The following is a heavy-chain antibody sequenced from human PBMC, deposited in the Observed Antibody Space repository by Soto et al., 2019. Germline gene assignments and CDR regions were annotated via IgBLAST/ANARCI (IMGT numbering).Heavy chain of an antibody. D-gene: IGHD4-17*01. Sequence: SVKVSCKASGGTFSSYTISWVRQAPGQGLEWMGRIIPILGIANYAQKFQGRVTITADKSTSTAYMELSSLRSEDTAVYYCARYAGPRYGPLDYWGHATLVTVSS. V-gene: IGHV1-69*02. J-gene: IGHJ4*01. CDR3: ARYAGPRYGPLDY. CDR1: GGTFSSYT. CDR2: IIPILGIA.